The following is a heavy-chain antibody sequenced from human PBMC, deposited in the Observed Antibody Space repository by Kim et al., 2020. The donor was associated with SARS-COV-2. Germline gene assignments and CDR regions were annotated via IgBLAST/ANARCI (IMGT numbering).Heavy chain of an antibody. CDR3: ARVTYYDILTGPEYFQH. V-gene: IGHV3-7*03. CDR2: IKQDGSEK. CDR1: GFTFSSYW. J-gene: IGHJ1*01. D-gene: IGHD3-9*01. Sequence: GGSLRLSCAASGFTFSSYWMSWVRQAPGKGLEWVANIKQDGSEKYYVDSVKGRFTISRDNSKNSLYLQMNSLRAEDTAVYYCARVTYYDILTGPEYFQHWGQSTQVTVSS.